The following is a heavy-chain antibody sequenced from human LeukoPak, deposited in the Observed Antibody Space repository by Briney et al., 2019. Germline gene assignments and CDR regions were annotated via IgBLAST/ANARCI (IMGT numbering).Heavy chain of an antibody. CDR3: ARVGRPYAFDI. J-gene: IGHJ3*02. V-gene: IGHV4-59*01. D-gene: IGHD2-15*01. CDR1: GGSISSYY. Sequence: SETLSLTCTVSGGSISSYYWSWIRQPPGKGLEWIGYIYYSGHTNYNPSLKSRLTISVDTSKNQFSLKLSSVTAADTAVYYCARVGRPYAFDIWGQGTMVSVSS. CDR2: IYYSGHT.